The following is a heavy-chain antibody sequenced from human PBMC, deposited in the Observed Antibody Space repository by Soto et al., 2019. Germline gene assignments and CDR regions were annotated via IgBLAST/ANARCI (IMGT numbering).Heavy chain of an antibody. CDR3: SRRTDYYDSSGYYYAHLAY. CDR2: IIPIFGTA. Sequence: QVQLLQSGAEVKKPGSSVKVSCKASGGTFSSYAISWVRQAPGQGLEWMGGIIPIFGTANYAQKFQGRVTITADESPSTAYSELSRLRSEDPAVYYCSRRTDYYDSSGYYYAHLAYWGQGTLVTVSS. CDR1: GGTFSSYA. D-gene: IGHD3-22*01. J-gene: IGHJ4*02. V-gene: IGHV1-69*01.